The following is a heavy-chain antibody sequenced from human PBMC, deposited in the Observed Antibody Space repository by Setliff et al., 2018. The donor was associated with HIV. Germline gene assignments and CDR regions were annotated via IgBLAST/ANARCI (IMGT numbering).Heavy chain of an antibody. D-gene: IGHD3-10*01. CDR2: ISGSGIGS. CDR1: GFTFSRYA. J-gene: IGHJ5*02. Sequence: GGSLRLSCAASGFTFSRYAMTWVRQAPGKGLEWVSTISGSGIGSYYPDSVKGRFTISRDNSKNTLFLQMNSLRAEDTAVYYCAKDRRYYYGSGSYAAETWGQGTLVTVSS. CDR3: AKDRRYYYGSGSYAAET. V-gene: IGHV3-23*01.